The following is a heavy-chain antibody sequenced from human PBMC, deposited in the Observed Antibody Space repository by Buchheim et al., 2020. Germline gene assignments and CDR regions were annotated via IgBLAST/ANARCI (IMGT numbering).Heavy chain of an antibody. CDR1: GFSFSSYW. D-gene: IGHD3-10*01. CDR2: IKQDGSAR. CDR3: ARDLVASGSYDS. J-gene: IGHJ4*02. Sequence: EVQLVESGGGVVQPGGSLRLSCAASGFSFSSYWMGWVRQAPGKGLEWVANIKQDGSARNYVDSVKGRFTVSRDNAKRSLYLQMNSLRAEDTAVYYCARDLVASGSYDSWGQGTL. V-gene: IGHV3-7*01.